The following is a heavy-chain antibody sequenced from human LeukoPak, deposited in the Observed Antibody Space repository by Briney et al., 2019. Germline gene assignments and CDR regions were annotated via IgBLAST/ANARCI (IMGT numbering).Heavy chain of an antibody. J-gene: IGHJ4*02. CDR2: IYYSGST. D-gene: IGHD5-18*01. CDR1: GFTVSSNY. V-gene: IGHV4-59*02. Sequence: GSLRLSCAASGFTVSSNYMSWIRQPPGKGLEWIGYIYYSGSTYYNPSLKSRVTISVDTSKNQFSLKLSSVTAADTAVYYCARVNTAMVNFDYWGQGTLVTVSS. CDR3: ARVNTAMVNFDY.